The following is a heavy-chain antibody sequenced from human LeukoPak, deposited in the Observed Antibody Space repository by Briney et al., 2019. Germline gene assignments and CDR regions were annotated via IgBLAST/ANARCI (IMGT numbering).Heavy chain of an antibody. CDR2: IYTSGST. Sequence: SETLSLTCTVSGGSISSYYWSWIRQPAGKGLEWIGRIYTSGSTNYNPSLKSRVTMSVDTSKNQFSLKLSSVTATDTAVYYCARDCSSTSCYRYYFDYWGQGTLVTVSS. V-gene: IGHV4-4*07. J-gene: IGHJ4*02. D-gene: IGHD2-2*01. CDR3: ARDCSSTSCYRYYFDY. CDR1: GGSISSYY.